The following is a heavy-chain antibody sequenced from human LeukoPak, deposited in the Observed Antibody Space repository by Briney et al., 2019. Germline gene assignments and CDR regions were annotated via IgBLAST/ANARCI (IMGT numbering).Heavy chain of an antibody. D-gene: IGHD3-10*01. CDR3: ARSITMVRGVIRWTPYFDY. J-gene: IGHJ4*02. CDR2: IYYSGST. CDR1: GVSISPYY. Sequence: PSETLSLTCTVSGVSISPYYWSWIRQPPGKGPEWIGYIYYSGSTNYNPSLKSRVTISVDTSKNQFSLKLSSVTAADTAVYYCARSITMVRGVIRWTPYFDYWGQGTLVTVSS. V-gene: IGHV4-59*01.